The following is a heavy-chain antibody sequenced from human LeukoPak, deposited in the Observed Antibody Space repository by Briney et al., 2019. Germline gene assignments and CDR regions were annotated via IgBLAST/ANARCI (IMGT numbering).Heavy chain of an antibody. CDR2: IYHYGNT. J-gene: IGHJ2*01. CDR1: GDSITSSSYY. Sequence: PSETLSLTCSFSGDSITSSSYYWAWVRQPPGKGLEWTGSIYHYGNTYYNPSLKSRVSISVDSSKNPFSLRLTSVTAADTATYFCARHDPRGDPTFWSFDIWGRGTLISVSS. D-gene: IGHD2-21*02. V-gene: IGHV4-39*01. CDR3: ARHDPRGDPTFWSFDI.